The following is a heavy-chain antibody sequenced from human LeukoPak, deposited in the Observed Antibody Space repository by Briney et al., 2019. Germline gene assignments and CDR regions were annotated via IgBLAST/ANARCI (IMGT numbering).Heavy chain of an antibody. Sequence: GGSLRLSCAASGFTVSSNYMSWVRQAPGKGLEWVANIKQDGSEKYYVDSVKGRFTISRDNAKNSLYLQMNSLRAEDTAVYYCAKETRDYGSASYYFDYWGQGTLVTVSS. V-gene: IGHV3-7*01. D-gene: IGHD4-17*01. CDR3: AKETRDYGSASYYFDY. J-gene: IGHJ4*02. CDR1: GFTVSSNY. CDR2: IKQDGSEK.